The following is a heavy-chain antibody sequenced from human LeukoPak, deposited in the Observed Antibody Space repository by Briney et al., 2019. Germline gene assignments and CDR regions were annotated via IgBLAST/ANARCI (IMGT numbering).Heavy chain of an antibody. CDR2: IDPSDSYT. V-gene: IGHV5-10-1*01. D-gene: IGHD2-2*01. CDR1: GYSSTTYW. CDR3: ARRQLPDAFDI. Sequence: PGEPLSISCKASGYSSTTYWISGVRHMPRKGLEWRGRIDPSDSYTNYSPSFQGHVTISANKSISTAYLQWSSLKASDTAIYYCARRQLPDAFDIWGEGTMVTVSS. J-gene: IGHJ3*02.